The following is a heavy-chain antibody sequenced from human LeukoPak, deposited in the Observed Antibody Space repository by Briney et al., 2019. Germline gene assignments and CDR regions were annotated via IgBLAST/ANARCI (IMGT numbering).Heavy chain of an antibody. Sequence: GGSLRLSCAASGFTFSNYGMSWVRQAPGKGLEWVSGINWNGGSTGYADSVKGRFTISRDNAENSLYLQMNSLRAEDTALYYCARGRYYDSAPAFDIWGQGTMVTVSS. CDR3: ARGRYYDSAPAFDI. J-gene: IGHJ3*02. D-gene: IGHD3-22*01. CDR1: GFTFSNYG. CDR2: INWNGGST. V-gene: IGHV3-20*04.